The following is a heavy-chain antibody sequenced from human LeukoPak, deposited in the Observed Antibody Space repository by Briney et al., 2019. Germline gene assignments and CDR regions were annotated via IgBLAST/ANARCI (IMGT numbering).Heavy chain of an antibody. V-gene: IGHV3-49*03. CDR2: IRSKAYGGTT. D-gene: IGHD3-3*01. J-gene: IGHJ6*02. Sequence: PGRSLRLSCTASGFTFGDYAMSWFRRAPGKGLEWVGFIRSKAYGGTTEYAASVKGRFTISRDDSKSIAYLQMNSLKTEDTAVYYCTRVAIFGAINYYGMDVWGQGTTVTVSS. CDR3: TRVAIFGAINYYGMDV. CDR1: GFTFGDYA.